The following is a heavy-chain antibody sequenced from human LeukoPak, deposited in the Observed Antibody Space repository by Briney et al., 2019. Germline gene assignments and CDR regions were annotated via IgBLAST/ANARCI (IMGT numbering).Heavy chain of an antibody. Sequence: SETLSLTCTVSGGSISGYYWSWIRQPPGKGLEWIGYIHTSGSTNYNHSLKSRVTTSVDTSKNQFALKLSSVTAADTAVYYCARQAYYSGSGSWTGFDYWGQGTLVTVSS. D-gene: IGHD3-10*01. J-gene: IGHJ4*02. CDR2: IHTSGST. CDR1: GGSISGYY. CDR3: ARQAYYSGSGSWTGFDY. V-gene: IGHV4-4*09.